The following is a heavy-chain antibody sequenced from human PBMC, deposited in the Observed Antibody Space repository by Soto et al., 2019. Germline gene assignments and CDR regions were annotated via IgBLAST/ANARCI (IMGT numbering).Heavy chain of an antibody. D-gene: IGHD2-2*01. Sequence: TGGSLRLSCAASGFTFSSYGMHWVRQAPGKGLEWVAVIWYDGSNKYYADSVKGRFTISRDNSKNTLYLQMNSLRAEDTAVYYCARDPIVVVPAALPYYYYYGMDVWGQGTTVTVSS. CDR2: IWYDGSNK. V-gene: IGHV3-33*01. CDR1: GFTFSSYG. CDR3: ARDPIVVVPAALPYYYYYGMDV. J-gene: IGHJ6*02.